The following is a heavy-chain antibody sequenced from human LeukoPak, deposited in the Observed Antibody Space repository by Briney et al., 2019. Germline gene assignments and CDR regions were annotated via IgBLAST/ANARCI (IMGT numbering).Heavy chain of an antibody. V-gene: IGHV3-21*04. CDR2: ISSSSSYI. D-gene: IGHD6-13*01. J-gene: IGHJ3*02. Sequence: GGSLRLSCAASGFTFSSYSMNWVRQAPGKGLEWVSSISSSSSYIYCADSVKGRFTISRDNAKNSLYLQMNSLRTEDTAVYYCASYSSSRTYDAFDIWGQGTMVTVSS. CDR1: GFTFSSYS. CDR3: ASYSSSRTYDAFDI.